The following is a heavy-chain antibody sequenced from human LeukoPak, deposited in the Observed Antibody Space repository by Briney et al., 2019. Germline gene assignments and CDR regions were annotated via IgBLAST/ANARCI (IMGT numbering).Heavy chain of an antibody. V-gene: IGHV3-23*01. D-gene: IGHD3-22*01. J-gene: IGHJ3*02. CDR2: ISDTGNT. CDR3: AKDPFYYYDSSGLDAFDI. CDR1: GFTLSSYA. Sequence: GGSLRLSCAASGFTLSSYAMSWVRQAPGKGLEWVSAISDTGNTYHADSVKGRFTISRDSSKNTLYLQMNSLRAEDTAVYYCAKDPFYYYDSSGLDAFDIWGQGTMVTVSS.